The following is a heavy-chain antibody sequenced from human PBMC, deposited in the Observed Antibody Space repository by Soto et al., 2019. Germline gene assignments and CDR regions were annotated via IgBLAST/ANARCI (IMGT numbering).Heavy chain of an antibody. CDR3: ARGEQLAQFDY. V-gene: IGHV3-21*01. CDR2: SSSRRSYI. Sequence: AGGSLRLSCAASGFTFSSYSMNWVRQAPGKGLEWVSSSSSRRSYINYADSVKGRFTISRDNAKNSLYLQMNSLRAEDTAVYYCARGEQLAQFDYWGQGTLVTVSS. CDR1: GFTFSSYS. J-gene: IGHJ4*02. D-gene: IGHD6-6*01.